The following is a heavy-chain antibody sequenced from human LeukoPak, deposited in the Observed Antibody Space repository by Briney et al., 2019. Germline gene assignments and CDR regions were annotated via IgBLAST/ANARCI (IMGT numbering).Heavy chain of an antibody. CDR1: GFTFSSYT. CDR2: ISGRSDSI. V-gene: IGHV3-23*01. D-gene: IGHD3-16*01. Sequence: GGSLRLSCAASGFTFSSYTMSWVRQAPGKGLERVSGISGRSDSIYYADSVEGRFTISRDYSKSTVDLQMNSLRAEDTAVYYWAREKGEPHHCGVDVWGKGTTVTVSS. J-gene: IGHJ6*04. CDR3: AREKGEPHHCGVDV.